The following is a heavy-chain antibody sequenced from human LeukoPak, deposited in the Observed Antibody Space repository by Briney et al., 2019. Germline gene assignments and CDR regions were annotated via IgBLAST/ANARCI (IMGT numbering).Heavy chain of an antibody. CDR2: ISSNGGTT. Sequence: GGSLRLSCAASGFIFSNYGMHWVRQAPGRGLEFVSRISSNGGTTYYADSLKGRFTISRDNSKNTVYLQMASLRPEDMAVYYCARVPFSSGWCDYWGQGTLVTVSS. D-gene: IGHD6-19*01. CDR1: GFIFSNYG. V-gene: IGHV3-64*02. CDR3: ARVPFSSGWCDY. J-gene: IGHJ4*02.